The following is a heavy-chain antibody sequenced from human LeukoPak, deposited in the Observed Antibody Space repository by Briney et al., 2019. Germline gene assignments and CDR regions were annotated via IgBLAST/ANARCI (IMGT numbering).Heavy chain of an antibody. J-gene: IGHJ4*02. D-gene: IGHD1-26*01. CDR1: GYTFTGYY. V-gene: IGHV1-2*02. Sequence: ASVKVSCKASGYTFTGYYMHWVRQAPGQGLEWMGWINPNSGGTNYAQKFQGRVTMTRDTSISTAYMELSRLRSDDTAVYYCATPRYSGSYYYFDYWGQGTLVTVSS. CDR2: INPNSGGT. CDR3: ATPRYSGSYYYFDY.